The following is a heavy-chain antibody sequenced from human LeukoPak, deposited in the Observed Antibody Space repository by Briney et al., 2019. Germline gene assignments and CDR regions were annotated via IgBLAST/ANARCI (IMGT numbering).Heavy chain of an antibody. CDR2: INPNSGGT. V-gene: IGHV1-2*02. Sequence: ASVTVSFTASGYTFTGYYMHWVRQAPGQGLEWMGWINPNSGGTNYAQKFQGRVTMTRDTSISTAYMELSRLRSDDTAVYYCARGRIVVVPAAGSLDYWGQGTLVTVSS. J-gene: IGHJ4*02. CDR1: GYTFTGYY. D-gene: IGHD2-2*01. CDR3: ARGRIVVVPAAGSLDY.